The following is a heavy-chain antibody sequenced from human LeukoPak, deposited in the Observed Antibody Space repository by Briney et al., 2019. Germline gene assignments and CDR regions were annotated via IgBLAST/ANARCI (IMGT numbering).Heavy chain of an antibody. CDR3: ARDPRDNSGSYFRPWFDP. V-gene: IGHV1-18*01. CDR1: GYTFTNYG. Sequence: ASVKVSCKASGYTFTNYGITWVRQAPGQGLEWMGWISAYNGNTKYARNLQGRGTMTTDTSTSTAYMEVRSLRSDDTAVYYCARDPRDNSGSYFRPWFDPWGQGTLVTVSS. J-gene: IGHJ5*02. D-gene: IGHD1-26*01. CDR2: ISAYNGNT.